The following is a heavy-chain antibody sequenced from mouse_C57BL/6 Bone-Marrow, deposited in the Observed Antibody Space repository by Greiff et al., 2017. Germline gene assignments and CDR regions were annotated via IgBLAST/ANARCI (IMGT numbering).Heavy chain of an antibody. CDR3: ARQSNIATSKDY. CDR1: EYEFPSHD. D-gene: IGHD2-5*01. CDR2: INSDGGST. Sequence: EVKLVESGGGLVQPGESLKLSCESNEYEFPSHDMSWVRKTPEKRLELVAPINSDGGSTYYPNTMQRRFIITRDNTKKTLYLQMSSLRSEAAALYYGARQSNIATSKDYWGQGTTLTVSS. J-gene: IGHJ2*01. V-gene: IGHV5-2*01.